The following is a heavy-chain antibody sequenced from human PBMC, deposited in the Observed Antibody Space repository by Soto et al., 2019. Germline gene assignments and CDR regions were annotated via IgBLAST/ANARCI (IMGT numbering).Heavy chain of an antibody. J-gene: IGHJ4*02. CDR1: GFNFNNYA. D-gene: IGHD1-26*01. V-gene: IGHV3-23*01. CDR2: ISGSGSST. Sequence: GGSLRLSCAASGFNFNNYAMSWVRQAPGKGLEWVSGISGSGSSTYYGDSVKGRFTISRDNSKNTLLLHMNSLRAEDTAVYYCAKGDVGSYSPAYFDFWGQGTLVTVSS. CDR3: AKGDVGSYSPAYFDF.